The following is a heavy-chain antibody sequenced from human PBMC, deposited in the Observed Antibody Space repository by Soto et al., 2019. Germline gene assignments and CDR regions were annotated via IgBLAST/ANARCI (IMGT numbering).Heavy chain of an antibody. CDR2: IRSKANNYAT. J-gene: IGHJ4*02. CDR1: GFSFSGSA. CDR3: ARLPSYYDTSAYGQSHDY. Sequence: HPGGSLRLSCAASGFSFSGSAMHWVRQASGKGLEWVGRIRSKANNYATIYAASVKGRFTISRDDSKNTAYLQMNSPKTEDTAVYYCARLPSYYDTSAYGQSHDYWGQGTLVTVSS. D-gene: IGHD3-22*01. V-gene: IGHV3-73*01.